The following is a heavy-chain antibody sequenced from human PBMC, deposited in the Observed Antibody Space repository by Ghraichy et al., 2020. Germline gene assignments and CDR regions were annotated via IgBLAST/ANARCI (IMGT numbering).Heavy chain of an antibody. Sequence: SETLSLTCTVSGGSVSSGSYYWSWIRQPPGKGLEWIGYIYYSGSTNYNPSLKSRVTISVDTSKNQFSLKLSSVTAADTAVYYCARDRDDYGGVPPRFYHHDAFDIWGQGTMVTVSS. D-gene: IGHD4-23*01. V-gene: IGHV4-61*01. CDR2: IYYSGST. CDR1: GGSVSSGSYY. J-gene: IGHJ3*02. CDR3: ARDRDDYGGVPPRFYHHDAFDI.